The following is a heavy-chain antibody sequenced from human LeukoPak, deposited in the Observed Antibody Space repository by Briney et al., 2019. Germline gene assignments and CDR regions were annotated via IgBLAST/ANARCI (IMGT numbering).Heavy chain of an antibody. D-gene: IGHD3-10*01. CDR2: IWYDGSNK. CDR1: GFTFSSYG. J-gene: IGHJ4*02. Sequence: GRSLRLSCAASGFTFSSYGMHWVRQAPGKGLEWVAVIWYDGSNKYYADSVKGRFTISRDNSKNTLYLQMNSLRAEDTAVYYCAKVLNYYGSGYFDYWGQGTLVTVSS. CDR3: AKVLNYYGSGYFDY. V-gene: IGHV3-33*06.